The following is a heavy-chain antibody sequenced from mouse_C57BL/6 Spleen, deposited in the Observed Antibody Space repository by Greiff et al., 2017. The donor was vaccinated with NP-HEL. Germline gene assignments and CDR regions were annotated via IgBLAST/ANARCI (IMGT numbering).Heavy chain of an antibody. J-gene: IGHJ3*01. CDR2: ISSGGSYT. CDR1: GFTFSSYG. CDR3: ARHEGGYDGYFAWFAY. D-gene: IGHD2-3*01. V-gene: IGHV5-6*02. Sequence: DVKLVESGGDLVKPGGSLKLSCAASGFTFSSYGMSWVRQTPDKRLEWVATISSGGSYTYYPDSVKGRFTISRDNAKNTLYLQMSSLKSEDTAMYYCARHEGGYDGYFAWFAYWGQGTLVTVSA.